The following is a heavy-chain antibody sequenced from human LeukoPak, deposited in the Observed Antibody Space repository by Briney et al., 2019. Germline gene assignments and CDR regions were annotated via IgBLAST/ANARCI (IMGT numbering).Heavy chain of an antibody. CDR1: GFTFNTYG. V-gene: IGHV3-30*18. CDR2: ISKEGNDD. Sequence: GGSLRLSCAVSGFTFNTYGLHWVRQAPGKGLEWLAFISKEGNDDYYADSVKGRFTISRDNSKKTLYLQMNSLRDEDTAVYYCAKEPPYPESWFDPWGQGTLVTVSS. D-gene: IGHD3-16*01. J-gene: IGHJ5*02. CDR3: AKEPPYPESWFDP.